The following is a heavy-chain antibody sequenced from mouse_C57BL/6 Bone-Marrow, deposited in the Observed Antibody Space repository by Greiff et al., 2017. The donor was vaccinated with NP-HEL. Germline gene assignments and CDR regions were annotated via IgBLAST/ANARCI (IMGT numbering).Heavy chain of an antibody. J-gene: IGHJ2*01. D-gene: IGHD2-4*01. CDR1: GYTFTSYT. Sequence: VQLQQSGSELARPGASVKMSCTASGYTFTSYTMHWVKQRPGQGLEWIGYINPSSGYTKYNQKFKDKATLTADKSSSTAYMQLSSLTSEDSAVYYCAPFYYDYDDVFDYWGQGTTLTVSS. V-gene: IGHV1-4*01. CDR2: INPSSGYT. CDR3: APFYYDYDDVFDY.